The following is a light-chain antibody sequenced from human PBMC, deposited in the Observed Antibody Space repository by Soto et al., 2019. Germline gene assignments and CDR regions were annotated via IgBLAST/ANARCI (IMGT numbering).Light chain of an antibody. J-gene: IGKJ1*01. V-gene: IGKV3-15*01. CDR1: QSIYSN. Sequence: EIVMTQSPATLSVSPGERATLSCRAGQSIYSNVAWYQQRPGQAPSLLIYRASTRATGIPARFSGSGSGTEFTITISGLQSEDFAVYYCQQYNNWHPFTFGQGTKGDIK. CDR3: QQYNNWHPFT. CDR2: RAS.